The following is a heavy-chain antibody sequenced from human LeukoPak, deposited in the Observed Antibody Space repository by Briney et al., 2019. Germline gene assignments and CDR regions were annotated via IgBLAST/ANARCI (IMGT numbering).Heavy chain of an antibody. D-gene: IGHD6-19*01. Sequence: ASETLSLTSTASGGSISSYHWSWIRQPPGKGLERIGYIYYSGSTNYNPSLKSRVTISVDTSKNQFSLKLSSVTAADTAVYYCARGKYSSGWYYFDYWGQGTLVTVSS. CDR2: IYYSGST. CDR1: GGSISSYH. J-gene: IGHJ4*02. V-gene: IGHV4-59*01. CDR3: ARGKYSSGWYYFDY.